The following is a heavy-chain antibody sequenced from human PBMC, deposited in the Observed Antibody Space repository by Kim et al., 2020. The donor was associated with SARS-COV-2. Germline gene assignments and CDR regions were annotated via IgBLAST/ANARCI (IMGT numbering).Heavy chain of an antibody. CDR2: SGST. Sequence: SGSTNSTPSLRSRVTISVDTSKNQFSRKLSSVTAADTAVYYCAGGRGFDPWGQGTLVTVSS. V-gene: IGHV4-4*08. J-gene: IGHJ5*02. CDR3: AGGRGFDP. D-gene: IGHD3-16*01.